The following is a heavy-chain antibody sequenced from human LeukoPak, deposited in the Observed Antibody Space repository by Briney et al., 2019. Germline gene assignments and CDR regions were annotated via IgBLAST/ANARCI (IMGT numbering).Heavy chain of an antibody. D-gene: IGHD5-18*01. Sequence: GGSLRLXCAASGFTYSTYGMRWVRQAPGKGLESVAFIRDDGSNKYYADSVKGRFTISRDNSKNTLYLQMNSLRAEDTAVYSCAKDFDGYTYGNLDYWGQGTLVTVSS. CDR2: IRDDGSNK. CDR3: AKDFDGYTYGNLDY. J-gene: IGHJ4*02. CDR1: GFTYSTYG. V-gene: IGHV3-30*02.